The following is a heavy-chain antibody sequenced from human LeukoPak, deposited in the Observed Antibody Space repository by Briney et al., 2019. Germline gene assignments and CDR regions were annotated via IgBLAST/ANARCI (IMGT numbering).Heavy chain of an antibody. V-gene: IGHV3-23*01. D-gene: IGHD3-10*01. J-gene: IGHJ4*02. CDR3: AKAPLWASFDY. Sequence: GGSLRLSCAASGFTFSSYAMSWVRQAPGQGLEWVSAISGSGGSTYYADSVKGRFTISRDNSKNTLYLQMNSLRAEDTAVYFCAKAPLWASFDYWGQGTLVTVSS. CDR2: ISGSGGST. CDR1: GFTFSSYA.